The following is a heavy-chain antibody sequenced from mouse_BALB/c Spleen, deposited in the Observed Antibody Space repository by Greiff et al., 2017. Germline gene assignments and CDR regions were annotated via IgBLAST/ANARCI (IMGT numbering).Heavy chain of an antibody. CDR3: ATSIYYGKFYAMDY. CDR1: GDSITSCY. CDR2: ISYSGST. Sequence: EVQVVESGPSLVKPSQTLSLTCSVTGDSITSCYWNWIRKFPGNKLEYMGYISYSGSTYYNPSLNSRISITRDTSKNQYYLQLNSVTTEDTATYYCATSIYYGKFYAMDYWGQGTSVTVSS. D-gene: IGHD2-1*01. V-gene: IGHV3-8*02. J-gene: IGHJ4*01.